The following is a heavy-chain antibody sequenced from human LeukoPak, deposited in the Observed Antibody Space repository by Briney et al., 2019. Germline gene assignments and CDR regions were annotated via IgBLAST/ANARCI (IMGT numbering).Heavy chain of an antibody. CDR2: ISYDGSNK. CDR1: GFTFSSYA. J-gene: IGHJ4*02. CDR3: ARDLVAYYYDSSGYYPDY. D-gene: IGHD3-22*01. Sequence: PGRSLRLSCAASGFTFSSYAMHWVRQAPGKGLEWVAVISYDGSNKYYADSVKGRFTISRDNSKNTLYLQMNSLRAEDTAVYYCARDLVAYYYDSSGYYPDYGGQGTLVTVSS. V-gene: IGHV3-30-3*01.